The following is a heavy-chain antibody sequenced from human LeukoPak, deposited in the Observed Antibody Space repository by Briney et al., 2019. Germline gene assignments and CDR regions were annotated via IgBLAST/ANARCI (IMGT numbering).Heavy chain of an antibody. CDR2: IYYSGST. CDR3: ARGTGELAFDI. CDR1: GGSISSYY. J-gene: IGHJ3*02. Sequence: SETLSLTYTVSGGSISSYYWSWIRQPPGKGLEWIGYIYYSGSTNYNPSLKSRVTISVDTSKNQFSLKLSSVTAADTAVYYCARGTGELAFDIWGQGTMVTVSS. V-gene: IGHV4-59*01. D-gene: IGHD1-26*01.